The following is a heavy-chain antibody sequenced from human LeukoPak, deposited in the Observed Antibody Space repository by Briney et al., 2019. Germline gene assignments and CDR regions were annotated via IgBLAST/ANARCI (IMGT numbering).Heavy chain of an antibody. CDR3: ARDRLEHGWRFFDY. Sequence: GGSLRLSCGASGFTFSSYWMHWVRQAPGKGLVWVSRINSDGSSTSYADSVKGRFTISRDNAKNTLYLQMNSLRAEDTAVYYCARDRLEHGWRFFDYWGQGTLVTVSS. CDR1: GFTFSSYW. V-gene: IGHV3-74*01. CDR2: INSDGSST. D-gene: IGHD1/OR15-1a*01. J-gene: IGHJ4*02.